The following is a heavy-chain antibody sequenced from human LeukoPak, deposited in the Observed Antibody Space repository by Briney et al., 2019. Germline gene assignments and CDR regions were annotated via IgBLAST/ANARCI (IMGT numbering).Heavy chain of an antibody. Sequence: GVSLRLSCAASGFTFSSYSMNWVRQAPGKGLEWVSSISSSSGYISYADSVKGRFTISRDNAKNSLFLQMNSLRAEDTAVYYCAKDSSSCGYFDYWGQGTLVTVSS. CDR1: GFTFSSYS. CDR3: AKDSSSCGYFDY. CDR2: ISSSSGYI. J-gene: IGHJ4*02. V-gene: IGHV3-21*04. D-gene: IGHD6-13*01.